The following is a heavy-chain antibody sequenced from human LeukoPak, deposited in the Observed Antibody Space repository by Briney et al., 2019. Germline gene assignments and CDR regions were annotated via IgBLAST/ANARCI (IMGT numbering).Heavy chain of an antibody. J-gene: IGHJ4*02. D-gene: IGHD1-26*01. CDR2: IYYIGSS. Sequence: ETLSLPCPVSGGSIRSYYWGWIRQPPGKGLEWIGQIYYIGSSRYNPSLKSRVTISVDTSNNQFSLKLSSVTAADTAVYYCARDSGSYSYFDYWGQGTLVTVSS. CDR3: ARDSGSYSYFDY. V-gene: IGHV4-59*01. CDR1: GGSIRSYY.